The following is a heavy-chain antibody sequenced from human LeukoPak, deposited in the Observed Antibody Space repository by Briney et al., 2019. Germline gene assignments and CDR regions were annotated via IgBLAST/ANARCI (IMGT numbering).Heavy chain of an antibody. CDR1: GFTFSSYG. J-gene: IGHJ5*02. CDR3: ARAKVPGIGTGRWFDP. D-gene: IGHD3-10*01. Sequence: GGSLRLSCAASGFTFSSYGMTWVRQAPGKGLEWVSYISSSSSTIYYADSVKGRFTISRDNAKNSLYLQMNSLRAEDTAVYYCARAKVPGIGTGRWFDPWGQGTLVTVSS. V-gene: IGHV3-48*01. CDR2: ISSSSSTI.